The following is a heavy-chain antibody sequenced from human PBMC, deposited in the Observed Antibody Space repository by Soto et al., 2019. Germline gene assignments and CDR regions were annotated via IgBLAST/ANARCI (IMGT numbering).Heavy chain of an antibody. CDR1: GFTFSNYA. CDR3: AKDRRWYGEIDY. J-gene: IGHJ4*02. D-gene: IGHD4-17*01. V-gene: IGHV3-23*01. CDR2: ISAGGATT. Sequence: EVPVLESGGGLVQPGGSLRLSCEVSGFTFSNYAMSWVRQAPGKGLEWVSAISAGGATTYYADSVKGRFTISRDNSKNTLYLQMNSLRAGDTAVYYCAKDRRWYGEIDYWGQGTLVTVSS.